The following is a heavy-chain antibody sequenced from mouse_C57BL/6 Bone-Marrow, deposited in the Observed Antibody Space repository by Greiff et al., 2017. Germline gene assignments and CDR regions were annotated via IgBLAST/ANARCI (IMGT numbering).Heavy chain of an antibody. J-gene: IGHJ2*01. CDR3: ARYYDLDY. Sequence: VQLVESGAELVRPGTSVQVSCKASGYAFTNYLIEWVKQRPGQGLEWIGVINPGSGGTNYNEKFKGKATLTADKSSSTAYMQLSSLTSEDSAVYFCARYYDLDYWGQGTTLTVSS. D-gene: IGHD2-4*01. CDR1: GYAFTNYL. CDR2: INPGSGGT. V-gene: IGHV1-54*01.